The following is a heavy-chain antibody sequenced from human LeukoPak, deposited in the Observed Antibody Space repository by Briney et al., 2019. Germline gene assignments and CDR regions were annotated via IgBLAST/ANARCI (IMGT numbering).Heavy chain of an antibody. CDR1: GYNFNSYA. Sequence: ASVKVSCKTSGYNFNSYAITWVRQAPGQGLEWMGWVSTSNGDTNYADTFQGRVTMTTDSVTKTAYLELRRLRSGDTAIYFCARVSDTSMVTPGFDSWGQGTLVTVSS. CDR3: ARVSDTSMVTPGFDS. J-gene: IGHJ4*02. D-gene: IGHD5-18*01. V-gene: IGHV1-18*01. CDR2: VSTSNGDT.